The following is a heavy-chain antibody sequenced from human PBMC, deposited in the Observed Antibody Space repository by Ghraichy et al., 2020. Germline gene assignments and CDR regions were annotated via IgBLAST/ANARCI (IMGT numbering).Heavy chain of an antibody. J-gene: IGHJ4*02. CDR2: IYYSGST. V-gene: IGHV4-59*08. CDR1: GGSISSYY. D-gene: IGHD7-27*01. CDR3: ARHWGSGSFDY. Sequence: SHTLSLTCTVSGGSISSYYWSWIRQPPGKGLEWIGYIYYSGSTNYNPSLKSRVTISVDTSKNQFSLKLSSVTAADTAVYYCARHWGSGSFDYWGQGTLVTVSS.